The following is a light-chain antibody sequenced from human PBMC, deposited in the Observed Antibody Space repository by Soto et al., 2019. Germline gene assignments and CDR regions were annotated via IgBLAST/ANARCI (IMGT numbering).Light chain of an antibody. Sequence: IVLTHSPATLSFSPGEIATLSFGAIQTISSAYFAWYNQKPGQPPRLLIYGTSSRATGIPDRFSGSGSGTVFTLTISRVEPEDFAVYYCQQYNNWPPITFGQGTRLEIK. CDR1: QTISSAY. V-gene: IGKV3-20*01. CDR3: QQYNNWPPIT. CDR2: GTS. J-gene: IGKJ5*01.